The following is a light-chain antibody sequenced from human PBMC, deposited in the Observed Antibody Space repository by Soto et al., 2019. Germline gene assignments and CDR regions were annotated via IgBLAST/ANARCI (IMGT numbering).Light chain of an antibody. V-gene: IGLV9-49*01. CDR2: VGTGWIVG. Sequence: QSVLTQPPSASASLGASVTLTCTLSSGDSNDKVDWYQQKQGKGPRFVMRVGTGWIVGSKGDGIPVRFSGLCSCLNRYLTIQNVQEYDESDYHCYADHTSACNIVYLVFGGGTKLTVL. CDR1: SGDSNDK. J-gene: IGLJ2*01. CDR3: YADHTSACNIVYLV.